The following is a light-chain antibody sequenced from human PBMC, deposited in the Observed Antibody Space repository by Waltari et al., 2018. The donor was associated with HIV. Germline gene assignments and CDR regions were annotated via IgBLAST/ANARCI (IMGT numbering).Light chain of an antibody. CDR3: QNYNSAPFT. CDR2: AAS. J-gene: IGKJ3*01. Sequence: DIQLTQSPSSLSASVGDRVTITCRASPGINNYLAWYQQKPGKVPKLLIYAASALQSGVPSRFSGSGSGTDFTLTISSLQPEDVATYYCQNYNSAPFTFGPGTKVDIK. CDR1: PGINNY. V-gene: IGKV1-27*01.